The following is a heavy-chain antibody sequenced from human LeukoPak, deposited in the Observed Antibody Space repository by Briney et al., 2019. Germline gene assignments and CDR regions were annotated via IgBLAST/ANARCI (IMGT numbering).Heavy chain of an antibody. J-gene: IGHJ4*02. Sequence: PGGSLRLSCAASGFAFSTYSMNWVRQAPGKGLQWVSSISSSSTYIYYADSVKGRFTISRDNAKNSLYLQMSSLRAEDTAVYYCAREGTLVGTAPLWGQGILVTVSS. D-gene: IGHD1-26*01. V-gene: IGHV3-21*01. CDR3: AREGTLVGTAPL. CDR2: ISSSSTYI. CDR1: GFAFSTYS.